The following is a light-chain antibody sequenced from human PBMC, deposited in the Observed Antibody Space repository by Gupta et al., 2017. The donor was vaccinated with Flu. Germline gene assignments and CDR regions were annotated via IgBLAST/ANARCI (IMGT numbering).Light chain of an antibody. V-gene: IGKV3-11*01. CDR2: DAS. J-gene: IGKJ2*01. Sequence: EIVLTQSPATLSLSPGERATLSCRASQSVGTYLAWYQQKPGQTPRLLIYDASNRATGIPARFSGSGSGTDFILTLSSLEPEDFAVYYCQKRSNWPPYTFGQGTRLEIK. CDR1: QSVGTY. CDR3: QKRSNWPPYT.